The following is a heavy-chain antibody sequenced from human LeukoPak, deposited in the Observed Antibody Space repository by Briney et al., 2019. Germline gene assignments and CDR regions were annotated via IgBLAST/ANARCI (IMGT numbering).Heavy chain of an antibody. J-gene: IGHJ4*02. CDR3: ATVTYDVLTGYYLQ. CDR1: GGSIRSGGDY. CDR2: ISNSGST. Sequence: PSQTLSLTCTVSGGSIRSGGDYWNWIRQHPGKGLEWIGYISNSGSTYYNPSLKSRITISVDTSKTQFSLNLNSVTAADTAVYYCATVTYDVLTGYYLQWGQGTLVTVSS. D-gene: IGHD3-9*01. V-gene: IGHV4-31*03.